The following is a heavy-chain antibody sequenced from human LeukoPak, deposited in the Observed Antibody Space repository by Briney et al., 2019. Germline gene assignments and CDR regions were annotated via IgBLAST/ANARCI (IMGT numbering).Heavy chain of an antibody. CDR3: VKGSGTHYYSYYMDV. Sequence: GGSLRLSCAASGFSFITYAMNWVRQAPGKGLEWVSGISGTGSAVGYSDSVKGRFTVSRDTSKRTVYLQMSGLRVDDTATYYCVKGSGTHYYSYYMDVWGKGTPVTVSS. CDR2: ISGTGSAV. D-gene: IGHD1-26*01. V-gene: IGHV3-48*03. J-gene: IGHJ6*03. CDR1: GFSFITYA.